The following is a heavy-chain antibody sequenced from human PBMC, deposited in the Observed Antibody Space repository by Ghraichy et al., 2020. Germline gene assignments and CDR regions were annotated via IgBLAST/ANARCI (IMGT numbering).Heavy chain of an antibody. J-gene: IGHJ6*02. CDR3: ARASTVVRFYYYAGMDV. V-gene: IGHV3-48*02. CDR1: GFALSGYS. Sequence: GGSLRLSCVGSGFALSGYSMNWVRQSPGRGLEWVAYISISGRTIFYADSVRGRFTISRDNAKNSLYLQMNSLRDEDTAVYYCARASTVVRFYYYAGMDVWGQGTTVTVSS. CDR2: ISISGRTI. D-gene: IGHD4-23*01.